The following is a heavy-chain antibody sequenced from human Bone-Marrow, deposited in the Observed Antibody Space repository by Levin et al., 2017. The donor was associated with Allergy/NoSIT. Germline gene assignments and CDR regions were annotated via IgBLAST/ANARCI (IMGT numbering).Heavy chain of an antibody. Sequence: NAGGSLRLSCKGSGYTFTNSWIAWVRQSPGIGLEWMGIIYPGDSDIRYSPSFQGQVTFTVDKAISTAYLHWNSLRASDTGMYYCARPRAPKPSDCRSNACSVGEDAYDSWGLGTMVTVSS. V-gene: IGHV5-51*01. CDR3: ARPRAPKPSDCRSNACSVGEDAYDS. CDR1: GYTFTNSW. CDR2: IYPGDSDI. D-gene: IGHD3-16*01. J-gene: IGHJ3*01.